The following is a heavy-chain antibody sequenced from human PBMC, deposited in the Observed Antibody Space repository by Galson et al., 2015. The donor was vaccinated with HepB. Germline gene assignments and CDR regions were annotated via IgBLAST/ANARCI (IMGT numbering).Heavy chain of an antibody. V-gene: IGHV1-46*03. CDR1: GYTFTSYS. CDR2: INPSGGST. CDR3: ARELLWFGELGYYYGMDV. J-gene: IGHJ6*02. Sequence: SVKVSCKASGYTFTSYSMHWVRQAPGQGLEWMRIINPSGGSTSYAQKFQGRVTMTRDTSTSTVYMELSSLRSEDTAVYYCARELLWFGELGYYYGMDVWGQGTTVTVSS. D-gene: IGHD3-10*01.